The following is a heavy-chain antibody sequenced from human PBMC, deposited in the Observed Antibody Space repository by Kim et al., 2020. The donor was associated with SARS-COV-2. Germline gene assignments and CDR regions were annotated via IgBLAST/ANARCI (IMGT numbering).Heavy chain of an antibody. J-gene: IGHJ4*02. CDR1: GGSISSYY. CDR3: ARDRGYGDYVVDY. D-gene: IGHD4-17*01. CDR2: IYYSGST. V-gene: IGHV4-59*01. Sequence: SETLSLTCTVSGGSISSYYWSWFRQPPGKGLEWIGYIYYSGSTNYNPSLKSRVTISVDTSKNQFSLKLSSVTAADTAVYYCARDRGYGDYVVDYWGQGTLVTVSS.